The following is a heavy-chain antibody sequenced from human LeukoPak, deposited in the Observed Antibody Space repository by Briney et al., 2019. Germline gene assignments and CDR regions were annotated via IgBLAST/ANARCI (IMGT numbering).Heavy chain of an antibody. V-gene: IGHV3-7*01. J-gene: IGHJ4*02. CDR3: ARTNGIHLPFDS. D-gene: IGHD5-18*01. CDR2: IKQDGSEK. CDR1: GFTFSNYW. Sequence: GGSLRLSCVASGFTFSNYWMSWVRQAPGKGLEWVANIKQDGSEKYYVDSVKGRFTIPRDNAKNSLYLQMNSLRAEDTAVYYCARTNGIHLPFDSWGQGTLVTVSS.